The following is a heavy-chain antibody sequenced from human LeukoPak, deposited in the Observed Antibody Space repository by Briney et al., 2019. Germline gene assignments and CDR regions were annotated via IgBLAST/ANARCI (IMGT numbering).Heavy chain of an antibody. J-gene: IGHJ6*03. CDR3: ARDRGLDIAAAGKFRHYYYYMDV. V-gene: IGHV1-2*02. CDR2: INPNSGGT. D-gene: IGHD6-13*01. CDR1: GYTFTGYY. Sequence: ASVKVSCKASGYTFTGYYMHWVRQAPGQGLEWMGWINPNSGGTNYAQKFQGRVTMTRDTSISTAYMELSRLRSDDTAVYYCARDRGLDIAAAGKFRHYYYYMDVWGKGTTVTVSS.